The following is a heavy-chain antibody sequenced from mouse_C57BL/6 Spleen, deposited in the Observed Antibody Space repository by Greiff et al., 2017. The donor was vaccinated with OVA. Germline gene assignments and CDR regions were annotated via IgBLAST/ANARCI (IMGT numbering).Heavy chain of an antibody. V-gene: IGHV5-17*01. J-gene: IGHJ3*01. CDR1: GFTFSDYG. Sequence: EVMLVESGGGLVKPGGSLKLSCAASGFTFSDYGMHWVRQAPEKGLEWVAYISSGSSTIYYADTVKGRFTLSRDNAKNTLFLQMTGLGSEDTAMYYCAIPAFYWGQGTLVTVSA. CDR2: ISSGSSTI. CDR3: AIPAFY.